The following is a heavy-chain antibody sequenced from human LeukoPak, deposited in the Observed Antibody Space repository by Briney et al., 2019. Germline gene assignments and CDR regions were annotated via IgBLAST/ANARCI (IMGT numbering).Heavy chain of an antibody. D-gene: IGHD3-22*01. CDR1: GASISSSHYY. CDR2: IYTSGST. V-gene: IGHV4-39*07. CDR3: ARGPYSYDSSGAFDI. J-gene: IGHJ3*02. Sequence: SETLSLTCTVSGASISSSHYYWGWIRQSPGKGLEWIGRIYTSGSTNYNPSLKSRVTMSVDTSKNQFSLKLSSVTAADTAVYYCARGPYSYDSSGAFDIWGQGTMVTVSS.